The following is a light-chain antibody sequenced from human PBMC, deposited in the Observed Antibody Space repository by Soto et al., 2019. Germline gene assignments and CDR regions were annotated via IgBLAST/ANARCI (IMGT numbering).Light chain of an antibody. J-gene: IGKJ5*01. V-gene: IGKV1-33*01. CDR1: QDISNY. Sequence: DIQMTQSPSSLSASVGDRVTITCQASQDISNYFNWYQQKPGKAPKLLIYDASNLETGVPSRFSGSGSGTDFTFTISSLQPEDIVTYYCQQYDNLPITFGQGTRLEIK. CDR3: QQYDNLPIT. CDR2: DAS.